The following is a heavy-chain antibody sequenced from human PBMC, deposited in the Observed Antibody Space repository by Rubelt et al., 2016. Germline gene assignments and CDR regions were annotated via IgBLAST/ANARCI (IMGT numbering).Heavy chain of an antibody. V-gene: IGHV1-2*02. CDR3: ARFAIGGHSSGYLFDY. D-gene: IGHD3-22*01. CDR1: GYTFTGYY. CDR2: INPHSGGT. Sequence: QVQLVQSGAEVKKPGASVKVSCKASGYTFTGYYMHWVRQAPGQGLEWMGWINPHSGGTNYAQKCQGRVTMTRDTSSSASYMELSRLRSDDTAVYYCARFAIGGHSSGYLFDYWGQGTLVTVSS. J-gene: IGHJ4*02.